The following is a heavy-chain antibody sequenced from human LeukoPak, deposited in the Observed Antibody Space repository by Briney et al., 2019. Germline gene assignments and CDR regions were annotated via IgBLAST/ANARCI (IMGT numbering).Heavy chain of an antibody. CDR1: GGSISSGGYY. CDR2: IYYSGST. V-gene: IGHV4-31*03. J-gene: IGHJ5*02. Sequence: SETLSLTCTVSGGSISSGGYYWTWIRQHPGKGLEWIGYIYYSGSTYYNPSLKSRLTISVDTSKNHYSLKLSSVTAADTAVYYCARGGLTANNWFDPWGQGTLVTVSS. CDR3: ARGGLTANNWFDP. D-gene: IGHD3-9*01.